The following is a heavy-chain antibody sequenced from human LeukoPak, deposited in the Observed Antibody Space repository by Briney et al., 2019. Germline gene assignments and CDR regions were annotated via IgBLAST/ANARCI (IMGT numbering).Heavy chain of an antibody. J-gene: IGHJ5*02. Sequence: ASVKVSCKASGYNFGTHWMHWVRQAPGQGLEWMGWINPNSGGTNYAQKFQGRVTMTRDTSISTANMELSGLRSDDTAVYYCARGEYRYYYGSGSYSNWFDPWGQGTLVTVSS. CDR1: GYNFGTHW. D-gene: IGHD3-10*01. V-gene: IGHV1-2*02. CDR3: ARGEYRYYYGSGSYSNWFDP. CDR2: INPNSGGT.